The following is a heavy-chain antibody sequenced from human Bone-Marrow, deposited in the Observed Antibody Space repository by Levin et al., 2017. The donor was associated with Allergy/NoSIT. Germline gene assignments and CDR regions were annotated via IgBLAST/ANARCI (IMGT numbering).Heavy chain of an antibody. D-gene: IGHD3-9*01. J-gene: IGHJ3*01. CDR2: IIPMFGKA. CDR1: GGTFNTFA. Sequence: KLGESLKISCKASGGTFNTFAINWVRQAPGQGLEWMGGIIPMFGKANYAQRFQARGTITADESTRTVYMELTSLRSDDTAMYYCARSLDWVPPPGNDAFDVWGQGTMVTVSA. V-gene: IGHV1-69*01. CDR3: ARSLDWVPPPGNDAFDV.